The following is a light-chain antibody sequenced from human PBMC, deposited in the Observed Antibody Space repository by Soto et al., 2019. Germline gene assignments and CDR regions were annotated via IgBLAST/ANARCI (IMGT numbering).Light chain of an antibody. CDR3: QQLNSYSFT. J-gene: IGKJ3*01. CDR1: QGISSY. V-gene: IGKV1-9*01. CDR2: APS. Sequence: DIQLTQSPSFLSASVGDRVTITCRASQGISSYLAWYQQKPGKAPKLLIYAPSTLQSGVPSRFSGSGSGTEFPLTIISLQTEDFANYYCQQLNSYSFTFGPGTKVDIK.